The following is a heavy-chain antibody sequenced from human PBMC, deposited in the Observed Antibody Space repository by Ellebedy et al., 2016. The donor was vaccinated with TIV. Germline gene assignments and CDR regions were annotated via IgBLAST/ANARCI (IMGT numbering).Heavy chain of an antibody. Sequence: SETLSLTXTVSGGSISSGDYYWSWIRQPPGKGLEWIGYIYYSGSTYYNPSLKSRVTISVDTSKNQFSLKLSSVTAADTAVYYCARAPLGNWFDPWGQGTLVTVSS. J-gene: IGHJ5*02. V-gene: IGHV4-30-4*01. CDR3: ARAPLGNWFDP. CDR1: GGSISSGDYY. D-gene: IGHD3-16*01. CDR2: IYYSGST.